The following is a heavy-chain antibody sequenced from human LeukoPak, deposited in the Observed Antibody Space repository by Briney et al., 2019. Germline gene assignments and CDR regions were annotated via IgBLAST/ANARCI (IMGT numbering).Heavy chain of an antibody. V-gene: IGHV3-30*02. CDR3: AKENCFDGSCYPFDY. D-gene: IGHD2-15*01. CDR1: GFTFSSYG. Sequence: GGSLRLSCAASGFTFSSYGMHWVRQAPGKGLEWVAFVHYDGSIKYYADSVKGRFTISRDNSKNTLSVQMNSLRAEDTAMYYCAKENCFDGSCYPFDYWGQGTLVTVSS. CDR2: VHYDGSIK. J-gene: IGHJ4*02.